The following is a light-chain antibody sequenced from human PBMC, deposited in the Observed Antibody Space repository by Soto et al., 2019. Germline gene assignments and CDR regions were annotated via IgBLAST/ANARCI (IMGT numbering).Light chain of an antibody. Sequence: DVMMTQSPLSLPVTLGQPASISCRSSHSLVFSDGDTYLSWFHQRPGQSPRRLIYKVSTRDYGVPNRFSGSGSGTDFTLKISRVEAEDVGVYYCKQGTHWPPGTFGQGTKVEIK. CDR2: KVS. J-gene: IGKJ1*01. V-gene: IGKV2-30*01. CDR3: KQGTHWPPGT. CDR1: HSLVFSDGDTY.